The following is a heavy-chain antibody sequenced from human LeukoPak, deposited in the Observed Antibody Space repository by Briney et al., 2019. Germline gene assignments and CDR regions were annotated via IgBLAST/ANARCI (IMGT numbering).Heavy chain of an antibody. J-gene: IGHJ5*02. Sequence: SETLSLTCAVSGVSLSGYYWGWIRQTPGKGLEWIGEINHSGRTNYNPSLKSRVTISADTSKNQFSLELRSVAAADTAVYYCARAYYSTSWFPHWGQGALVTVSS. D-gene: IGHD3-10*01. CDR2: INHSGRT. V-gene: IGHV4-34*01. CDR1: GVSLSGYY. CDR3: ARAYYSTSWFPH.